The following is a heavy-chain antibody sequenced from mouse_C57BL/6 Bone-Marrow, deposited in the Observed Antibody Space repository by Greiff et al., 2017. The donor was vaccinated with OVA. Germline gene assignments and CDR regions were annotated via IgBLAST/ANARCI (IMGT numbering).Heavy chain of an antibody. CDR1: GFSLTSYG. CDR2: IWRGGST. Sequence: QVQLQQSGPGLVQPSQSLSITCTVSGFSLTSYGVHWVRQSPGKGLEWLGVIWRGGSTDYNAAFMSRLSITKDNSKSQVFFKMNSLQADDTAIYYCAKKDDGLDWYVDVWGTGTTVTISS. V-gene: IGHV2-5*01. J-gene: IGHJ1*03. CDR3: AKKDDGLDWYVDV. D-gene: IGHD2-3*01.